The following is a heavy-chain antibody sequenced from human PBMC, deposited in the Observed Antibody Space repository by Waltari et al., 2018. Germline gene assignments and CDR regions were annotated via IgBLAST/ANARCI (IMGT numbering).Heavy chain of an antibody. V-gene: IGHV1-58*02. J-gene: IGHJ6*02. CDR3: GYFDWLGNYYYGMDV. CDR1: GFTFTSSA. D-gene: IGHD3-9*01. CDR2: FVVGSGNT. Sequence: QMQLVQSGPEVKKPGTSVKVSCKASGFTFTSSAMQWVRQARGQRLEWIGWFVVGSGNTNYAQKFQERVTITRDMSTSTAYMELSSLRSEDTAVYYCGYFDWLGNYYYGMDVWGQGTTVTVSS.